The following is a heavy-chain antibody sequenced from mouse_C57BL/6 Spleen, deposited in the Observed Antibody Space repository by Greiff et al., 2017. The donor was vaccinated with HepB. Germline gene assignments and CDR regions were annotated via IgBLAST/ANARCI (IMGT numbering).Heavy chain of an antibody. Sequence: QVQLQQSGAELVRPGTSVKLSCKASGYTFTSYWMHWVKQRPGQGLEWIGVIDPSDSYTNYNQKFKGKATLTVDTSSSTAYMQLSSLTSEDSAVYYCAIERSNWDWFAYWGQGTLVTVSA. CDR2: IDPSDSYT. CDR1: GYTFTSYW. V-gene: IGHV1-59*01. J-gene: IGHJ3*01. CDR3: AIERSNWDWFAY. D-gene: IGHD4-1*01.